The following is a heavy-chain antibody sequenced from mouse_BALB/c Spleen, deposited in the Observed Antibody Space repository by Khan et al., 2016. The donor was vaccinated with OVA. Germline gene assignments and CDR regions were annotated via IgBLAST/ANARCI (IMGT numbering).Heavy chain of an antibody. CDR2: ISSGGSYT. D-gene: IGHD1-1*01. V-gene: IGHV5-9-3*01. CDR3: ARTPGYYGSNYFDY. J-gene: IGHJ2*01. Sequence: EVQLQESGGGLVKSGGSLKFSCAASGFTFSNYAMSWVRQTPEKRLEWVATISSGGSYTYYPDSVKGRFTISRDQAKNTLYLQMSSLRSEDTAMYYCARTPGYYGSNYFDYWGQGTTLTVSS. CDR1: GFTFSNYA.